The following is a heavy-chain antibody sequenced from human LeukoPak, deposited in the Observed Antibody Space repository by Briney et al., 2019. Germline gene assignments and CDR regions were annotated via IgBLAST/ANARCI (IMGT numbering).Heavy chain of an antibody. J-gene: IGHJ3*02. Sequence: GGSLRLSCAVSGFTVSSNYMSWVRQAPGKGLEWVSVIYSGGSTYYADSVKGRFTISRDNSKNTLYLQMNSLRAEDTAVYYCARVPHDSSGLLEAFDIWGQGTMVTVSS. V-gene: IGHV3-66*01. CDR2: IYSGGST. CDR1: GFTVSSNY. CDR3: ARVPHDSSGLLEAFDI. D-gene: IGHD3-22*01.